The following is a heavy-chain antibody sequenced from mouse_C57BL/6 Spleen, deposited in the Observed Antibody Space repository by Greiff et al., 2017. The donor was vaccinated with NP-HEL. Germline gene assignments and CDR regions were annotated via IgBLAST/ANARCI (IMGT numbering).Heavy chain of an antibody. CDR1: GYAFSSSW. CDR2: IYPGDGDT. CDR3: EGYYYGSSPGV. V-gene: IGHV1-82*01. J-gene: IGHJ1*03. Sequence: QVQLQQSGPELVKPGASVKISCKASGYAFSSSWMNWVKQRPGKGLEWIGRIYPGDGDTNYNGKFKGKATLTADKSSSTAYMQLSSLTSEDSAVYFCEGYYYGSSPGVWGTGTTVTVSS. D-gene: IGHD1-1*01.